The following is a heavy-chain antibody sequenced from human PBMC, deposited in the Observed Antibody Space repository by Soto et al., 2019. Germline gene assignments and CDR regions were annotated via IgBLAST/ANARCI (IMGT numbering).Heavy chain of an antibody. J-gene: IGHJ6*02. CDR2: ISAYNGNT. CDR1: GYTFTSYG. CDR3: ARGGSAASGGFWSGYYPYYYYYGMDV. Sequence: PSVKVSCKASGYTFTSYGISWVRQAPGQGLEWMGWISAYNGNTNYAQKLQGRVTMTTDTSTSTAYMELRSLRSDDTAVYYCARGGSAASGGFWSGYYPYYYYYGMDVWGQGTTVTVSS. V-gene: IGHV1-18*01. D-gene: IGHD3-3*01.